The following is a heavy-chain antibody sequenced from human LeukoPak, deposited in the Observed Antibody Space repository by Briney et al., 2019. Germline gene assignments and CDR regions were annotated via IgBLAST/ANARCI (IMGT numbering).Heavy chain of an antibody. Sequence: GGSLRLSCAASGFTFSSHVMSWVRQAPGKGLEWVSGISPSGLRTFYADSVKGRFTISRNNSKNTLYLQLNSLRAEDTAVYYCAKNPSGSGSFHFDYWGQGTLVTVSS. CDR1: GFTFSSHV. J-gene: IGHJ4*02. V-gene: IGHV3-23*01. CDR2: ISPSGLRT. CDR3: AKNPSGSGSFHFDY. D-gene: IGHD3-10*01.